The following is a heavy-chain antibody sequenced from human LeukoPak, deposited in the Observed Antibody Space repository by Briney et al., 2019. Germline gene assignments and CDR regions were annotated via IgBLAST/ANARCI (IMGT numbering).Heavy chain of an antibody. V-gene: IGHV3-23*01. CDR1: GFTFSNYP. CDR2: ISERGDVT. Sequence: PGGSLRLSCEASGFTFSNYPMSWVRQAPGRGLEWVSVISERGDVTHYADAMKGRFTISRDNAKNTLNLQMNSLRAEDTAIYYCARDSSHYLGSSDYWGQGTLVTVSS. D-gene: IGHD6-6*01. CDR3: ARDSSHYLGSSDY. J-gene: IGHJ4*02.